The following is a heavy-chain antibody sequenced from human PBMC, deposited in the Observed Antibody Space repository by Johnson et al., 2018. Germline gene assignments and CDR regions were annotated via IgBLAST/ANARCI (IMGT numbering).Heavy chain of an antibody. CDR2: ISSSSNYI. D-gene: IGHD5-12*01. CDR1: GFTFSTYS. CDR3: ARGGWGYSGYDWGAFDI. J-gene: IGHJ3*02. V-gene: IGHV3-21*06. Sequence: EVQLLESGGGLVKPGGSLRLSCAASGFTFSTYSLNWVRQAPGKGLEWVSSISSSSNYIYYADSMKGRFTISRDNAKNSRYLQMNSLRAEDTAVYYCARGGWGYSGYDWGAFDIWGQGTMVTVSS.